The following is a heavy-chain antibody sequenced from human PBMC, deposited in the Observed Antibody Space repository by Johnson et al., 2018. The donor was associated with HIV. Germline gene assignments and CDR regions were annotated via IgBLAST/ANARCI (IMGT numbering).Heavy chain of an antibody. V-gene: IGHV3-7*01. CDR2: IKQDGSEK. CDR1: GFTFSSYG. J-gene: IGHJ3*02. D-gene: IGHD1-1*01. CDR3: AKASHWAFDI. Sequence: VQLVESGGGVVQPGGSLRLSCAASGFTFSSYGMHWVRQAPGKGLEWVANIKQDGSEKYYVDSVKGRFTISRDNAKNSLYLQMNSLRGEDTAVYYCAKASHWAFDIWGQGTMVTVSS.